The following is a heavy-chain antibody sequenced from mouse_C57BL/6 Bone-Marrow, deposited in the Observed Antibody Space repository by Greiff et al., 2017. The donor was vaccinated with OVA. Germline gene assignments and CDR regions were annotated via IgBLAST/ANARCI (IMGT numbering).Heavy chain of an antibody. V-gene: IGHV1-74*01. D-gene: IGHD1-2*01. CDR2: LHPSDSDT. Sequence: QVQLQQPGAELVKPGASVKVSCKASGYTFTSYWMHWVKQRPGQGLEWIGRLHPSDSDTNYNQKFKGKATLTVDKSSSTAYMQLSSLTSEDSAVYYCAMRLGFYYFDYWGQGTTLTVSS. CDR1: GYTFTSYW. J-gene: IGHJ2*01. CDR3: AMRLGFYYFDY.